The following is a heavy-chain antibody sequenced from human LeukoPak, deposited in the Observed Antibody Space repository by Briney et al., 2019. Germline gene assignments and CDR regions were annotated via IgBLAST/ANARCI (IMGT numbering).Heavy chain of an antibody. CDR1: VFTFSSYS. V-gene: IGHV3-21*01. D-gene: IGHD6-13*01. J-gene: IGHJ3*02. CDR2: ISSSSSYI. Sequence: PVGSLRLSCAASVFTFSSYSMNWVRQSPGKGLEWVSSISSSSSYIYYADSVKGRFTISRDNAKNSLYLQMNSLRAEDTAVYYCARDRGMLAAAFDIWGQGTMVTVSS. CDR3: ARDRGMLAAAFDI.